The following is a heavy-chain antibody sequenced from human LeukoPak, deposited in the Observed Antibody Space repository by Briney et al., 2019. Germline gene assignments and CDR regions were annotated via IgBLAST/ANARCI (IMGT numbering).Heavy chain of an antibody. J-gene: IGHJ3*01. CDR3: AKRRDAFDV. Sequence: SETLSLTCAVSGFSVSNGYCWGWIRQSPGKGLEWIGSIYHSGTTFYNPSLKSRLTISLDTSKNQFSLKLTSVTAADTSIYYCAKRRDAFDVWGQGTMVTVSS. CDR1: GFSVSNGYC. V-gene: IGHV4-38-2*01. CDR2: IYHSGTT.